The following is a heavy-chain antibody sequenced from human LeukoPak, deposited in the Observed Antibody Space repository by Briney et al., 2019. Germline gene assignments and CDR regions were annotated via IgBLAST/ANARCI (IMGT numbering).Heavy chain of an antibody. Sequence: SVKVSCKASGGTFSSYAISWVHQAPGQGLEWMGRIIPIFGTANYAQKFQGRVTITTDESTSTAYMELSSLRSEDTAVYYCARDNGIAVGGDFDYWGQGTLVTVSS. CDR2: IIPIFGTA. D-gene: IGHD6-19*01. V-gene: IGHV1-69*05. J-gene: IGHJ4*02. CDR3: ARDNGIAVGGDFDY. CDR1: GGTFSSYA.